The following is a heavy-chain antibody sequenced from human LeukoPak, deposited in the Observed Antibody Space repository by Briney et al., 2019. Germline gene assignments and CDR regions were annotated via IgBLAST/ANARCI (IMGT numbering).Heavy chain of an antibody. CDR1: GYTFTSYY. CDR3: AREGGSRVAGPNTYFDY. V-gene: IGHV1-46*01. CDR2: INPSGGST. D-gene: IGHD6-19*01. J-gene: IGHJ4*02. Sequence: ASVKVSCKASGYTFTSYYMHWVRQAPGQGLEWMGIINPSGGSTSYAQKFQGRVTMTRDMSTSTVYMELSSLRSEDTAVYYCAREGGSRVAGPNTYFDYWGQGTLVTVSS.